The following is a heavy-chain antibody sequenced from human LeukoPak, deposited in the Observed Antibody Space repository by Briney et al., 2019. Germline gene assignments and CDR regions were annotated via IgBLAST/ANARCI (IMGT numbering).Heavy chain of an antibody. CDR1: GYTFTGYY. V-gene: IGHV1-2*02. J-gene: IGHJ3*02. CDR3: ARKAVVVPXDXFDX. CDR2: INPNSGGT. Sequence: ASVKVSCKASGYTFTGYYMHWVRQAPGQGLEWMGWINPNSGGTNYAQKFQGRVTMTRDTSISTAYMELSRLRSDDTAVYYCARKAVVVPXDXFDXXGQGTMVTVS. D-gene: IGHD2-2*01.